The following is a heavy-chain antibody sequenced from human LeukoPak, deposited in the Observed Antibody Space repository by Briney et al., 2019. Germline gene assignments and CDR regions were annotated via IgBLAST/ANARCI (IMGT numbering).Heavy chain of an antibody. J-gene: IGHJ4*02. CDR3: TRTHTETDYYDSSGNYYDY. V-gene: IGHV2-26*01. Sequence: SGPVLLKPTETLTLTCTVSGFSLSNARMGVSWIRQRPGKALEWLAHIFSIDEKSYSTSLTSRLTISKDTSKSQVVLTMTNMHPVDTATYYCTRTHTETDYYDSSGNYYDYWGQGTLVTVSS. CDR2: IFSIDEK. D-gene: IGHD3-22*01. CDR1: GFSLSNARMG.